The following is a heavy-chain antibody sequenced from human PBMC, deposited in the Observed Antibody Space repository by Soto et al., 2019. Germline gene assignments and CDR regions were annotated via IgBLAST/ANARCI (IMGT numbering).Heavy chain of an antibody. CDR1: GDTFNFYS. CDR3: ATSYGSGYRAFDY. J-gene: IGHJ4*02. Sequence: QVQLVQSGAEVKRPGSSVKVSCKASGDTFNFYSINWVRQAPGLGLEWLGRVNPILSLSNYAQRFQGRVTMTADKSTSTAYMILYSLKSEDTAIYYCATSYGSGYRAFDYWGQGALVTVSS. V-gene: IGHV1-69*02. CDR2: VNPILSLS. D-gene: IGHD3-10*01.